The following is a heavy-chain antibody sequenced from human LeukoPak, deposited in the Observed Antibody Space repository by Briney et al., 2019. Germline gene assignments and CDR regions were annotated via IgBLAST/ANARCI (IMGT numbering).Heavy chain of an antibody. CDR3: ARVLLRDAYTFFDY. D-gene: IGHD2-21*01. Sequence: GGSLRLSCAASGFTFSSYSMNWVRQAPGKGLEWVSSISSSSSYIYYADSVKGRFTISRDNAKNSLYLQMNSLRAEDTAVYYCARVLLRDAYTFFDYWGQGTLVTVSS. CDR2: ISSSSSYI. J-gene: IGHJ4*02. CDR1: GFTFSSYS. V-gene: IGHV3-21*01.